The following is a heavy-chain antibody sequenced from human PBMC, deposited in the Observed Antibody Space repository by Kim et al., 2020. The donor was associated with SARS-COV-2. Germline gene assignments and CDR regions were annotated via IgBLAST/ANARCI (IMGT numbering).Heavy chain of an antibody. CDR3: SRDPRSLDH. J-gene: IGHJ4*02. V-gene: IGHV3-21*01. Sequence: TDISYADAVKGRFTISRDNAKNSVFLQMNSLGADDPAMYYCSRDPRSLDHWGQGTLVTVSS. CDR2: TDI.